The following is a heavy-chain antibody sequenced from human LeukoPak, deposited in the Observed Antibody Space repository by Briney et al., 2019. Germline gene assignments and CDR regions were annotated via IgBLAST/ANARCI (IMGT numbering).Heavy chain of an antibody. CDR1: GGSISSSSYY. CDR2: IYYSGST. V-gene: IGHV4-39*01. D-gene: IGHD3-3*01. J-gene: IGHJ4*02. CDR3: ARGAPVFLEWLLYYFDY. Sequence: PXXTLSLTCTVSGGSISSSSYYWGWIRQPPGRGLEWIGSIYYSGSTYYNPSLKSRVTISVDTSKNQFSLKLSSVTAADTAVYYCARGAPVFLEWLLYYFDYWGQGTLVTVSS.